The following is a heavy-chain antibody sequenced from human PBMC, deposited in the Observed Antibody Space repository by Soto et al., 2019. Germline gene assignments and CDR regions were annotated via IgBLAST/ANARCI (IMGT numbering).Heavy chain of an antibody. CDR1: GFTFTTHG. CDR2: ISSTSSSI. CDR3: ARAPFDY. V-gene: IGHV3-21*04. Sequence: GALRLSCVVSGFTFTTHGMNWVRQVPGKGLEWISFISSTSSSINYAASMKGRFTVSRDNAKNSLYLQMTSLRVEDTAVYYCARAPFDYWGRGTLVTVSS. J-gene: IGHJ4*02.